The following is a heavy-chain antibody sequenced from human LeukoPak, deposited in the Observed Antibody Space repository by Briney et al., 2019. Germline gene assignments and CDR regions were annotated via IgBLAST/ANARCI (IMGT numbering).Heavy chain of an antibody. V-gene: IGHV1-18*01. J-gene: IGHJ3*02. CDR1: GYTFTSYG. Sequence: ASVKVSCKASGYTFTSYGISWVRQAPGQGLEWMGWISAYNGNTNYAQKLQGRVTMTTDTSTSTAYTELRSLRSDATAVYYSARDPVRQTSPHDAFDIWAQTTMVTVSS. CDR2: ISAYNGNT. CDR3: ARDPVRQTSPHDAFDI. D-gene: IGHD6-19*01.